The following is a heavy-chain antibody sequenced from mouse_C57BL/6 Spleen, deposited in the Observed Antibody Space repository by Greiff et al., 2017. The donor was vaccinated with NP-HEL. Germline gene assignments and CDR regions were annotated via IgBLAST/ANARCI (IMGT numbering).Heavy chain of an antibody. Sequence: DVMLVESGGGLVKPGGSLKLSCAASGFTFSDYGMHWVRQAPEKGLEWVAYISSGSSTIYYADTVKGRFTISRDNAKNTLFLQMTSLRSEDTAMYYCARRDPAGYFDVWGTGTTVTVSS. V-gene: IGHV5-17*01. CDR3: ARRDPAGYFDV. CDR1: GFTFSDYG. J-gene: IGHJ1*03. CDR2: ISSGSSTI.